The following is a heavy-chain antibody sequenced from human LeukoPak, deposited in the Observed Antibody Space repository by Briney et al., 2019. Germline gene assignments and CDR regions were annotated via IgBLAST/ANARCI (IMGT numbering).Heavy chain of an antibody. D-gene: IGHD6-13*01. V-gene: IGHV5-51*01. Sequence: GESLQISCKGSGYSFTGNGMGGGGRLPGKGRGGRGIIYPGDSDTRYSPSFQGQVTISADKSISTAYLQWSSLKASDTAMYYCARHPLTAAELDYYYYYGMDVWGQGTTVTVSS. J-gene: IGHJ6*02. CDR3: ARHPLTAAELDYYYYYGMDV. CDR1: GYSFTGNG. CDR2: IYPGDSDT.